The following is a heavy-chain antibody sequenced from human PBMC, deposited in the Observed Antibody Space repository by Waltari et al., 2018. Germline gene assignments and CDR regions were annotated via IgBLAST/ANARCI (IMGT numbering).Heavy chain of an antibody. CDR1: GFTFSTYG. J-gene: IGHJ4*02. Sequence: EVQLVESGGGLLHPGGSLRLSCAASGFTFSTYGMAWVRQAPGEGLEWVSGISSGGGPTYYADSVKGRFTISRDDSKNTLFLQMDSLRAEDTAIYYCAKDIVAAIWAFDHWGQGALVTVSS. CDR3: AKDIVAAIWAFDH. V-gene: IGHV3-23*03. CDR2: ISSGGGPT. D-gene: IGHD5-12*01.